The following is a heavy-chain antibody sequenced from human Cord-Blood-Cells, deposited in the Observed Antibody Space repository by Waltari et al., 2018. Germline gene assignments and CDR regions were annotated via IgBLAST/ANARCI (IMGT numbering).Heavy chain of an antibody. J-gene: IGHJ4*02. D-gene: IGHD1-26*01. V-gene: IGHV3-15*01. Sequence: EVQLVESGGGLVKPGGSLRLSCAAPGFPFSNAGMSWVRQAPGKGLEWVGRIKSKTDGGTTDYAAPVKGRFTISRDDSKNTPYLQMNSLKTEDTAVYYCTTRIVGATTRDYWGQGTLVTVSS. CDR3: TTRIVGATTRDY. CDR2: IKSKTDGGTT. CDR1: GFPFSNAG.